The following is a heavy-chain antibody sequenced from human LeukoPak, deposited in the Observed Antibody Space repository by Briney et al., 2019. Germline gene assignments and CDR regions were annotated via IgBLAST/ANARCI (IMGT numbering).Heavy chain of an antibody. Sequence: SETLSLTCTVSGGSVSSGSYYWSWIRQPPGKGLEWIGYIYYSGSTNYNPSLKSRVTISVDTSKNQFSLKLSSVTAADTAVYYCARHPRIFGMVLWGMDVWGQGTTVTVSS. CDR1: GGSVSSGSYY. CDR2: IYYSGST. J-gene: IGHJ6*02. CDR3: ARHPRIFGMVLWGMDV. V-gene: IGHV4-61*01. D-gene: IGHD3-3*01.